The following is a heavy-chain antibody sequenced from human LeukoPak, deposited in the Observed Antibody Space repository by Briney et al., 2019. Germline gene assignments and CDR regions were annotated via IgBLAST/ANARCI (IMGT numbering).Heavy chain of an antibody. J-gene: IGHJ4*02. V-gene: IGHV4-39*01. CDR3: ARQQWFGEVIDYFDY. CDR1: GGSISSSNYY. CDR2: IYYSGST. D-gene: IGHD3-10*01. Sequence: PSETLSLTCTVSGGSISSSNYYWGWIRQPPGKGLVWIGSIYYSGSTYYNPSLKSRVTISVDTSKNQFSLKLSSVTAADTAVYYCARQQWFGEVIDYFDYWGQGILVTVSS.